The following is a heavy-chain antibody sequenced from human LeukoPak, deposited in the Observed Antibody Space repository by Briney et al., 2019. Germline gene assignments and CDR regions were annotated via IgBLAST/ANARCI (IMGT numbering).Heavy chain of an antibody. CDR3: AKDQTFYFGSGSYSNWFDP. Sequence: PGGSLRLSCAASGFTFSTYAMSWVRQAPGKGLEWVSTISGSGASTYYADSVKGRFTISRDNSKSTLYLQMNSLRAEDTAVYYCAKDQTFYFGSGSYSNWFDPWGQGTLVTVSS. J-gene: IGHJ5*02. CDR1: GFTFSTYA. CDR2: ISGSGAST. V-gene: IGHV3-23*01. D-gene: IGHD3-10*01.